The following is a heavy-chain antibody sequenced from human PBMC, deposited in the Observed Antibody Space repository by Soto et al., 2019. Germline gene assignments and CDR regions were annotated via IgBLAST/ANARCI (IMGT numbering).Heavy chain of an antibody. Sequence: CKGSGYSFTSYWIGWGRQMPGKGLEWMGIIYPGDSDTRYSPSFQGQVTISADKSISTAYLQWSSLKASDTAVYYCATPLAPQPFDYWGQGTLVTVSS. CDR2: IYPGDSDT. D-gene: IGHD2-2*01. CDR1: GYSFTSYW. CDR3: ATPLAPQPFDY. J-gene: IGHJ4*02. V-gene: IGHV5-51*01.